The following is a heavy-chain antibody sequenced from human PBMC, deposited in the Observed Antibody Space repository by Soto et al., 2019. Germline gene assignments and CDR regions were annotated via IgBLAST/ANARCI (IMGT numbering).Heavy chain of an antibody. CDR2: ISSSSSYT. Sequence: GGSLRLSCAASGFTFSDYYMSWIRQAPGKGLEWVSYISSSSSYTNYADSVKGRFTISRDNAKNSLYLKMNSLRAEDTAVYYCARVATSPPYEYNWFDPWGQGTLVTVSS. CDR1: GFTFSDYY. D-gene: IGHD5-12*01. V-gene: IGHV3-11*06. J-gene: IGHJ5*02. CDR3: ARVATSPPYEYNWFDP.